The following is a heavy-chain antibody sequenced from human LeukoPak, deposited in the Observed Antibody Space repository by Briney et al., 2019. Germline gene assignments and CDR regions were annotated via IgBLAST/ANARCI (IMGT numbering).Heavy chain of an antibody. CDR3: ARGRPHGNDY. J-gene: IGHJ4*02. Sequence: GESLRLSCTASAFAFSNHAMSWVRQAPGKGLEWVSSISISGGTTYYTDSVKGRFSISRDNAKNTLYLQMNSLRVEDTAVYYCARGRPHGNDYWGQGTLVTVSS. CDR1: AFAFSNHA. D-gene: IGHD4-23*01. CDR2: ISISGGTT. V-gene: IGHV3-23*01.